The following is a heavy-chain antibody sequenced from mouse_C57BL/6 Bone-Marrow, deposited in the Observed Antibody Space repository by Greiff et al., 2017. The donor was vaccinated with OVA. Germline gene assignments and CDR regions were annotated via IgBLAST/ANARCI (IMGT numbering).Heavy chain of an antibody. CDR1: GYTFTSYG. Sequence: QVQLQQSGAELARPGASVKLSCKASGYTFTSYGITWVKQRTGQGLEWIGEIYPRSGNTYYNEKFKGKATLTADKSSSTAYMELRSLTSEDSAVYFCAEFQRFAYWGQGTLVTVSA. CDR2: IYPRSGNT. CDR3: AEFQRFAY. J-gene: IGHJ3*01. V-gene: IGHV1-81*01.